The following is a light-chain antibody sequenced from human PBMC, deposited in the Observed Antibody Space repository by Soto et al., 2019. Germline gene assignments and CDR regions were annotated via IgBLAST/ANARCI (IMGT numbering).Light chain of an antibody. Sequence: DIQLTQSPSSLSVSVGDRVTITCRASQDIGSSLGWFQQKPGKAPKSLIYAASTVQVGVPSRFGSSGSGTDFILTISSLQPEDFATYYCQQYNSYPRTFGQGTKVDIK. V-gene: IGKV1-16*01. CDR1: QDIGSS. CDR2: AAS. CDR3: QQYNSYPRT. J-gene: IGKJ1*01.